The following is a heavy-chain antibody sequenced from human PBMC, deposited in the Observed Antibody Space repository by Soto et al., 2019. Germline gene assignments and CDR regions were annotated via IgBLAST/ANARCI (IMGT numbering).Heavy chain of an antibody. CDR2: IYYDGNT. D-gene: IGHD4-17*01. CDR1: GDSISSYS. Sequence: PSETLSLTCTVSGDSISSYSWSWIRQPPGKGLESIANIYYDGNTYYNPSLKSRVTISVDTSKNQFSLKLGSVTAADTAAYYCARFDYGDYAGHFDYWGQGTLVTVSS. CDR3: ARFDYGDYAGHFDY. J-gene: IGHJ4*02. V-gene: IGHV4-59*01.